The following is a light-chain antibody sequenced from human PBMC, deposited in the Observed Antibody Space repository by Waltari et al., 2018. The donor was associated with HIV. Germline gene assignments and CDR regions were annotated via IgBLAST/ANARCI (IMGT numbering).Light chain of an antibody. J-gene: IGLJ2*01. CDR2: TNN. CDR3: AAWDDSLNGDVV. Sequence: QSVLTQPPSASGTPGQRVTISCSGSSSDIGSHTVNWYQQLPGTAPRLLISTNNQRPPGVPYRFSGSKSGTSASLVISGLQSEDEADYFCAAWDDSLNGDVVFGGGTKLTVL. V-gene: IGLV1-44*01. CDR1: SSDIGSHT.